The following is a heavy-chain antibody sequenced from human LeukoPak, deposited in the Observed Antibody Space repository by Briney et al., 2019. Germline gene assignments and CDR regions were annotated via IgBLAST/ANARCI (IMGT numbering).Heavy chain of an antibody. CDR1: GSSFTIYW. D-gene: IGHD2-21*02. CDR2: IFPADSDT. J-gene: IGHJ3*02. CDR3: ARWVTADRGKKDAFDI. Sequence: GESLKISCKASGSSFTIYWIGWVRQVPGKGLEWMGIIFPADSDTRYSPSFQGQVTVSADKSITTAYLQWSSLKASDTAMYYCARWVTADRGKKDAFDIWGQGTMVTVSS. V-gene: IGHV5-51*01.